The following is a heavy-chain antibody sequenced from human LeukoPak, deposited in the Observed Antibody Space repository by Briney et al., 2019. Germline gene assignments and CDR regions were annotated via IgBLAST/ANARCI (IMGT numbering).Heavy chain of an antibody. Sequence: HPGGSLRLSCAASGFSFSSYAMHWVRQAPGKGLEWVAVISYDGSNKYYADSVKGRFTISRDNSKNTLYLQMNSLRAEDTAVYYCARDYGDYANSPYFDYWGQGTLVTVSS. CDR1: GFSFSSYA. D-gene: IGHD4-17*01. CDR3: ARDYGDYANSPYFDY. J-gene: IGHJ4*02. V-gene: IGHV3-30*04. CDR2: ISYDGSNK.